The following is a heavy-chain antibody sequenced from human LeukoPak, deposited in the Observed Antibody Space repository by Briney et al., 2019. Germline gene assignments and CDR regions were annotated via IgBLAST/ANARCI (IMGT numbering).Heavy chain of an antibody. CDR3: ARARISPYYYDSSGYSVHFDY. D-gene: IGHD3-22*01. J-gene: IGHJ4*02. Sequence: ASVKVSCKASGGTFSSYAISWVRQAPGQGLEWMGRIIPILGIANYAQKFQGRVTITADKSTSTAYMELSSLRSEDTAVYYCARARISPYYYDSSGYSVHFDYWGQGTLVTVSS. V-gene: IGHV1-69*04. CDR1: GGTFSSYA. CDR2: IIPILGIA.